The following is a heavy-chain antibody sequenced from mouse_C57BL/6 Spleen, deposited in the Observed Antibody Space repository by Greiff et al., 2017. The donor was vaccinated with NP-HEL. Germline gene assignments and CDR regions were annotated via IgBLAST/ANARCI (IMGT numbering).Heavy chain of an antibody. CDR3: ARQGGYDYALDY. CDR2: ISNGGGST. J-gene: IGHJ2*01. V-gene: IGHV5-12*01. CDR1: GFTFSDYY. Sequence: EVQLVESGGGLVQPGGSLKLSCAASGFTFSDYYMYWVRQTPEKRLEWVAYISNGGGSTYYPDTVKGRFTISRDNAKNALYLQMSRLTSEDTAMDYCARQGGYDYALDYWGQGTTLTVSS. D-gene: IGHD2-4*01.